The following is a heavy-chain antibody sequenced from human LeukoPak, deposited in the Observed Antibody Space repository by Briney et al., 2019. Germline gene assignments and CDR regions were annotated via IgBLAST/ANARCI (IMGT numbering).Heavy chain of an antibody. D-gene: IGHD2-2*01. CDR2: ISAYNGNT. Sequence: ASVKVSCKASGYTFTSYGISWVRQAPRQGLEWMGWISAYNGNTNYAQKLQGRVTMTTDTSTSTAYMELRSLRSDDTAVYYCARGSYCSSTSCPWYYYYGMDVWGQGTTVTVSS. J-gene: IGHJ6*02. CDR1: GYTFTSYG. CDR3: ARGSYCSSTSCPWYYYYGMDV. V-gene: IGHV1-18*01.